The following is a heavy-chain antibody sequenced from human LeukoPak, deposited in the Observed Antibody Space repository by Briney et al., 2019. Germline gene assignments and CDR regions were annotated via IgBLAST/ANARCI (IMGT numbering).Heavy chain of an antibody. CDR3: ARGGGLDV. V-gene: IGHV3-7*03. CDR2: INHNGNVN. J-gene: IGHJ6*02. CDR1: GFTFSSHW. Sequence: GGSLRLSCAASGFTFSSHWMSWVRQAPGKGLEWVASINHNGNVNYYVDSVKGRFTISRDNAKNSLYLQMSNLRAEDTAVYFCARGGGLDVWGQGATVTVSS. D-gene: IGHD3-16*01.